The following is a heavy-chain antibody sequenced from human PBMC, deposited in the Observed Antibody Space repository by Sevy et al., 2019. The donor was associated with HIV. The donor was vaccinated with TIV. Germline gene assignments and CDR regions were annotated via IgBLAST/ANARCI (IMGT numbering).Heavy chain of an antibody. CDR1: GFTFGSYG. CDR3: AKDPYSSGWYFWDEDY. CDR2: IRYDGSYK. V-gene: IGHV3-30*02. J-gene: IGHJ4*02. D-gene: IGHD6-19*01. Sequence: GGSLRLSCTASGFTFGSYGMHWVRQAPGKGLEWVAFIRYDGSYKYYADSVKGRFTISRDNSKNTLYLQMNSLRAEDTAVHYCAKDPYSSGWYFWDEDYWGQGTLVTVS.